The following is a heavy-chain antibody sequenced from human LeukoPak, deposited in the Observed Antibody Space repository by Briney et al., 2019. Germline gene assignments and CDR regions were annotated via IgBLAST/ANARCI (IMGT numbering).Heavy chain of an antibody. V-gene: IGHV3-74*01. J-gene: IGHJ6*02. CDR3: SRDSLSSCGGDCYSGLDV. CDR1: GFTFSNYW. Sequence: PGGSLRLSCAVSGFTFSNYWMHWVRQAPGEALMWVSRIKSDGSSTTYADSVKGRFTISRDNAKNTLYLQMNSLRAEDTAVYYCSRDSLSSCGGDCYSGLDVWGQGTTVTVSS. D-gene: IGHD2-21*02. CDR2: IKSDGSST.